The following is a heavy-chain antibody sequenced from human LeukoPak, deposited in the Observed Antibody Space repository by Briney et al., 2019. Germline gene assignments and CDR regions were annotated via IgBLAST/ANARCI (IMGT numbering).Heavy chain of an antibody. CDR1: GYSISNGYY. CDR2: IYYSGST. V-gene: IGHV4-38-2*02. D-gene: IGHD3-22*01. J-gene: IGHJ6*03. CDR3: ARQGHYYDSSGYYSRGYYYYYYMDV. Sequence: PSETLSLTCTVSGYSISNGYYWGWIRQPPGKGLEWIGYIYYSGSTNYNPSLKSRVTISVDTSKNQFSLKLSSVTAADTAVYYCARQGHYYDSSGYYSRGYYYYYYMDVWGKGTTVTISS.